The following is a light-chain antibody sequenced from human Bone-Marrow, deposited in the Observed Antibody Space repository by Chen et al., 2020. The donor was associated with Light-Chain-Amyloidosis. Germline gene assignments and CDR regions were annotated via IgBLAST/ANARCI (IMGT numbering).Light chain of an antibody. V-gene: IGKV2-28*01. CDR3: MQALQTPWT. CDR1: QSLLHSNGYNY. CDR2: LGS. J-gene: IGKJ1*01. Sequence: EIVMTQSPLSLPVTPGEPASISCRSSQSLLHSNGYNYLDWDLQKAGQSPQLLIYLGSKRPFGVPDRFSGSGSGTDFTLKISRVEAEDVGDYYCMQALQTPWTFGQGTKVDIK.